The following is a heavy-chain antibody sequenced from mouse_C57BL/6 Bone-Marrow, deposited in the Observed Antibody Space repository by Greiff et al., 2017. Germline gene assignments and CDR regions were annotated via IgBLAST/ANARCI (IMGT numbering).Heavy chain of an antibody. D-gene: IGHD3-1*01. V-gene: IGHV5-4*01. CDR3: AREGLVYYFDY. J-gene: IGHJ2*01. Sequence: EVKLVESGGGLVKPGGSLKLSCAASGFTFSSYAMSWVRQTPEKRLEWVATISDGGSYTYYPDNVKGRFTISRDNAKNNLYLQMSHLKSEDTAMYYGAREGLVYYFDYWGQGTTLTVSS. CDR1: GFTFSSYA. CDR2: ISDGGSYT.